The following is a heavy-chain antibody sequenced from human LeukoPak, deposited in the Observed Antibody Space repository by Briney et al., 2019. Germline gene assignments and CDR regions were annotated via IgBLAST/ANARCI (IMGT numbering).Heavy chain of an antibody. V-gene: IGHV1-18*01. CDR1: GYTFTSYG. CDR3: ARGRRIAAAGTQSNWFDP. Sequence: ASVKVSCKASGYTFTSYGISWVRQAPGQGLEWMGWISTKNGNTDYAQKFRGRVTMTTETSTSTAYMELESLRSDDTAVYYCARGRRIAAAGTQSNWFDPWGQGTLVTVSS. D-gene: IGHD6-13*01. J-gene: IGHJ5*02. CDR2: ISTKNGNT.